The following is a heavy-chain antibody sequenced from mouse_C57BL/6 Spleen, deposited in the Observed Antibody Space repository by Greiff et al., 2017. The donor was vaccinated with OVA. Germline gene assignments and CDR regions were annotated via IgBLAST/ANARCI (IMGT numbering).Heavy chain of an antibody. CDR3: ARNWDGCFAY. CDR1: GFSLTSYG. CDR2: IWSGGST. Sequence: QVQLQQSGPGLVQPSQSLSITCTVSGFSLTSYGVHWVRQSPGKGLEWLGVIWSGGSTDYNAAFISRLSISKDNSKSQVFFKMNSLQADDTAIYYCARNWDGCFAYWGQGTLVTVSA. V-gene: IGHV2-2*01. J-gene: IGHJ3*01. D-gene: IGHD4-1*01.